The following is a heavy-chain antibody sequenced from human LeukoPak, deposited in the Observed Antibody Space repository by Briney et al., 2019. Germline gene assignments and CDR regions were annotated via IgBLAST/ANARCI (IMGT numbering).Heavy chain of an antibody. D-gene: IGHD2-2*01. CDR3: ARDGTSTDDY. CDR2: ISAYNGNT. CDR1: GYTFTSYG. J-gene: IGHJ4*02. Sequence: RASVKVSCKASGYTFTSYGISWVRQAPGQGLEWMGWISAYNGNTNYAQKLQGRFTVTTDSSTSTAYMELRNLRFDDTAVYYCARDGTSTDDYWGQGTLVTVSS. V-gene: IGHV1-18*01.